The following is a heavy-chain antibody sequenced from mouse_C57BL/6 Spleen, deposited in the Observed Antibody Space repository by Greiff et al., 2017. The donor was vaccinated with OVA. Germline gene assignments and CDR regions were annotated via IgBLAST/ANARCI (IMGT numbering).Heavy chain of an antibody. CDR1: GFSLTSYG. J-gene: IGHJ3*01. D-gene: IGHD2-1*01. Sequence: VMLVESGPGLVQPSQSLSITCTVSGFSLTSYGVHWVRQSPGKGLEWLGVIWSGGSTDYNAAFISRLSISKDNSKSQVFFKMNSLQADDTAIYYCARKGGGNYEAWFAYWGQGTLVTVSA. CDR2: IWSGGST. V-gene: IGHV2-2*01. CDR3: ARKGGGNYEAWFAY.